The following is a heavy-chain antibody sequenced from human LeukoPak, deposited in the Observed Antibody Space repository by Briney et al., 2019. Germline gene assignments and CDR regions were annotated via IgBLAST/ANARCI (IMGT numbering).Heavy chain of an antibody. D-gene: IGHD3-3*01. J-gene: IGHJ6*03. CDR3: AREITIFGTDYYMDV. Sequence: SETLSLTCTVSGGSISSSSYYWGWIRQPPGKGLQWIGSIYYSGSTYYNPSLKSRLTISVDTSKNQFSLKLSSVTAADTAVYYCAREITIFGTDYYMDVWGKGTTVTVSS. CDR1: GGSISSSSYY. V-gene: IGHV4-39*07. CDR2: IYYSGST.